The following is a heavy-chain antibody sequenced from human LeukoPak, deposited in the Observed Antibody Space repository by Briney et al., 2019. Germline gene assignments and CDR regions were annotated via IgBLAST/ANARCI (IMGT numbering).Heavy chain of an antibody. CDR1: GYTFTSYG. CDR3: ASWGYCSGGSCNWADY. CDR2: ISAYNGNT. D-gene: IGHD2-15*01. V-gene: IGHV1-18*01. J-gene: IGHJ4*02. Sequence: ASVKVSCKASGYTFTSYGISWVRQAPGQGLEWMGWISAYNGNTSYAQKFQGRVTMTTDTSTSTAYMELRSLRSDDTAVYYCASWGYCSGGSCNWADYWGQGTLVTVSS.